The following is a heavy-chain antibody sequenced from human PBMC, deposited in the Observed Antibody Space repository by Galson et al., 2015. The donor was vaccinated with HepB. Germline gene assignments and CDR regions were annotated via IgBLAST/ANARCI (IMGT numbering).Heavy chain of an antibody. J-gene: IGHJ5*02. V-gene: IGHV5-51*01. Sequence: QSGAEVKKPGESLKISCKGSGFKFTNYWIGWVRQMPGKGLEWMGIIYPGDSDTRYSPSFQGQVTISVDKSISTAYLQWDTLKASDTAMYYCTRHFRSVWSPGDSWGQGTLVTVSS. CDR2: IYPGDSDT. CDR1: GFKFTNYW. CDR3: TRHFRSVWSPGDS. D-gene: IGHD1-14*01.